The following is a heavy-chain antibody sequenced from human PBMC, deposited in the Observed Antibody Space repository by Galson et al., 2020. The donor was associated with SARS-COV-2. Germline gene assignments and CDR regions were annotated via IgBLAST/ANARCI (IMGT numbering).Heavy chain of an antibody. CDR3: TTHPRLLWFGELPPAYFDY. CDR1: GFTFSNAW. CDR2: IKSKTDGGTT. Sequence: GESLKISCAASGFTFSNAWMSWVRQAPGKGLEWVGRIKSKTDGGTTDYAAPVKGRFTISRDDSKNTLYLQMNSLKTEDTAVYYCTTHPRLLWFGELPPAYFDYWGQGTLVTVSS. D-gene: IGHD3-10*01. J-gene: IGHJ4*02. V-gene: IGHV3-15*01.